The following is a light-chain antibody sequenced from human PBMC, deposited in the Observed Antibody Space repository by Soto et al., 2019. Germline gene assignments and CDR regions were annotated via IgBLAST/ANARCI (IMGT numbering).Light chain of an antibody. CDR2: STD. J-gene: IGLJ1*01. CDR1: SSNIGRNT. Sequence: QSVLIQPPSASGTPGQRVTISCSGSSSNIGRNTVNWYQQLPGTAPKLHMYSTDQRSSGVPDRFSGSKSGTSASLAISGLQSEDEADYYCCSLTTSHTYVFGSGTKVTVL. V-gene: IGLV1-44*01. CDR3: CSLTTSHTYV.